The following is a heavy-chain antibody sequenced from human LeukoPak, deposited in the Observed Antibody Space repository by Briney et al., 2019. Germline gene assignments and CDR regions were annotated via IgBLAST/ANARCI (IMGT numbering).Heavy chain of an antibody. V-gene: IGHV3-30*04. CDR2: ISYDGSNK. CDR3: AKDYGMNGDDQEYYFDY. J-gene: IGHJ4*02. CDR1: GFTFSSYA. D-gene: IGHD4-17*01. Sequence: PGRSLRLSCAASGFTFSSYAMHWVRQAPGKGLEWVAVISYDGSNKYYADSVKGRFTISRDNSKNTLYLQMNSLRAEDTAVYYCAKDYGMNGDDQEYYFDYWGQGTLVTVSS.